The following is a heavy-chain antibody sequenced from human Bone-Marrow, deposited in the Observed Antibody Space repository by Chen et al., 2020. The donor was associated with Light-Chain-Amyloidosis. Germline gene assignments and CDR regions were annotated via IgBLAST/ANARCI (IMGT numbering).Heavy chain of an antibody. CDR1: GTTFNNYA. Sequence: QVQLVQSGAEVKKPGSSVKVSCKASGTTFNNYAFDWVRQAPGQGLEWMGKIIPSFGTTNYAQKFQGRVTITADESTTTIHMELTSLKSEDAAVYYCAKDSEIRGLIYAMNVWAQGTTVNVSS. CDR2: IIPSFGTT. CDR3: AKDSEIRGLIYAMNV. J-gene: IGHJ6*02. D-gene: IGHD3-10*01. V-gene: IGHV1-69*13.